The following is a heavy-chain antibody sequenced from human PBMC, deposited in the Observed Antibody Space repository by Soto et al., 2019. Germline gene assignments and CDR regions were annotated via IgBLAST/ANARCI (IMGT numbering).Heavy chain of an antibody. Sequence: VQLVESGGGLVNPGGSLRLSCVVSGFPFSTSTMNWVRQAPGKGLEWVSFISRSSTYIYYADSVKGRFTISRDDAENSLFLQMNSLRAEDTAVYYCARGVLPISSTSWFDPWGQGTLVTVSS. V-gene: IGHV3-21*01. CDR1: GFPFSTST. J-gene: IGHJ5*02. CDR3: ARGVLPISSTSWFDP. D-gene: IGHD3-16*01. CDR2: ISRSSTYI.